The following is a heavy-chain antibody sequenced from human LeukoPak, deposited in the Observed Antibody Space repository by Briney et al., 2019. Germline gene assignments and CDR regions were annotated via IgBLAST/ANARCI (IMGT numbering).Heavy chain of an antibody. CDR3: AKDLGNSSSGTHFDY. J-gene: IGHJ4*02. CDR2: ISSSSSYI. D-gene: IGHD6-13*01. CDR1: GGSISSGGYY. Sequence: ETLSLTCTVSGGSISSGGYYWSWIRQPPGKGLEWVSSISSSSSYIYYADSVKGRFTISRDNAKNSLYLQMNSLRAEDTAVYYCAKDLGNSSSGTHFDYWGQGTLDTVSS. V-gene: IGHV3-21*01.